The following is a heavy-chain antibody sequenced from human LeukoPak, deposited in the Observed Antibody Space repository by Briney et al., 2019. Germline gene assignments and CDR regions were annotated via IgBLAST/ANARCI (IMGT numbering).Heavy chain of an antibody. D-gene: IGHD6-19*01. CDR1: GFTFSSYS. CDR3: ARSSGWYHRGPDYYYYYMDV. CDR2: ISSSSYI. J-gene: IGHJ6*03. V-gene: IGHV3-21*01. Sequence: GGSLRLSCAASGFTFSSYSMNWVRQAPGKGLEWVSSISSSSYIYYADSVKGRFTISRDNAKNSPYLQMNSLRAEDTAVYYCARSSGWYHRGPDYYYYYMDVWGKGTTVTVS.